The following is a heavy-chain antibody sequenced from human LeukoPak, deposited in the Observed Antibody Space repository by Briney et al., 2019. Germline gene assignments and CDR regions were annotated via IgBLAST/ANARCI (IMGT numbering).Heavy chain of an antibody. CDR3: ARDTIAAAGTADY. J-gene: IGHJ4*02. D-gene: IGHD6-13*01. V-gene: IGHV3-33*01. CDR1: GFTFSSYG. Sequence: GGCLRLSCAASGFTFSSYGMHWVRQAPGKGLEWVAVIWYDGSNKYYADSVKGRFTISRDNSKNTLYLQMNSLRAEDTAVYYCARDTIAAAGTADYWGQGILVTVSS. CDR2: IWYDGSNK.